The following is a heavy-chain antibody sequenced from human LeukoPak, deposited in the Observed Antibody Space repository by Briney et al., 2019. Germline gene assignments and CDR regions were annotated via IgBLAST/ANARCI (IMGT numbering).Heavy chain of an antibody. D-gene: IGHD5-18*01. V-gene: IGHV1-2*02. CDR3: AREPRGYSYGYRNWFDP. CDR2: INPNSGGT. CDR1: GYTFTGYY. Sequence: GASVKVSCKASGYTFTGYYMNWVRQAPGQGLEWMGWINPNSGGTNYAQKFQGRVTMTRDTSISTAYMELSRLRSDDTAVYYCAREPRGYSYGYRNWFDPWGQGTLVTVSS. J-gene: IGHJ5*02.